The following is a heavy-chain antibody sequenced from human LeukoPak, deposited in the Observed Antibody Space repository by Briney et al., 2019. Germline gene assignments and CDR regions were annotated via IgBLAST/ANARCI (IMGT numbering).Heavy chain of an antibody. CDR1: GFTFSSYA. J-gene: IGHJ5*02. CDR2: ISGSGGST. Sequence: GGSLRLSCAASGFTFSSYAMGWVRQAPGKGLEWFSAISGSGGSTYYADSVKGRFTISRDNSKNTLYLQMNSLRAEDTAVYYCAKDQAIVLMVYATAWGQGTLVTVSS. D-gene: IGHD2-8*01. CDR3: AKDQAIVLMVYATA. V-gene: IGHV3-23*01.